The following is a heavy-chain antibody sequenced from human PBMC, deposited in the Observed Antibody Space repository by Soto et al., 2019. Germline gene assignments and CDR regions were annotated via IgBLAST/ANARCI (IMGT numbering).Heavy chain of an antibody. D-gene: IGHD2-2*02. J-gene: IGHJ6*02. CDR1: GCTFSNDA. CDR2: IDRSGGTS. V-gene: IGHV3-23*01. Sequence: EVRLLQSGGGSGQPGGSLRLPCAAGGCTFSNDAMSWVRQAPGKGLEWVSAIDRSGGTSYYADSVKGRFTISRDNAKNTLYLQMNSLRADDTAVYYCARGDCSAAGCYIHYYYGMDVWGQATTVTVSS. CDR3: ARGDCSAAGCYIHYYYGMDV.